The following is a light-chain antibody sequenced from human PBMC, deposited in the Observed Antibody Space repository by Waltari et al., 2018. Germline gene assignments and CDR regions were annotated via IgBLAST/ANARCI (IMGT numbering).Light chain of an antibody. V-gene: IGLV4-60*03. CDR2: LERRGTY. CDR3: ETWDTHTRV. J-gene: IGLJ3*02. CDR1: SVHRTYI. Sequence: QPVLTQSSSASASLGSWVNLTCTLSSVHRTYIVSWHQQQPGKAPRFLINLERRGTYSRGGGVPDRFSGSSSGTDRYLTISALQSEDEADYYCETWDTHTRVFGGGTKLTVL.